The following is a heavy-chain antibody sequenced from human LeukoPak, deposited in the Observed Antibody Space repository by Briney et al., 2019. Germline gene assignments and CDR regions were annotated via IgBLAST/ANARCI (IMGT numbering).Heavy chain of an antibody. J-gene: IGHJ6*03. CDR2: INHSGST. CDR3: ARGGGIYYMDV. CDR1: GFTFSGFS. V-gene: IGHV4-34*01. D-gene: IGHD3-16*01. Sequence: PGGSLRLSCAGSGFTFSGFSMHWVRQTPGQGLEWIGEINHSGSTNYNPSLKSRVTISVDTSKNQFSLKLSSVTAADTAVYYCARGGGIYYMDVWGKGTTVTVSS.